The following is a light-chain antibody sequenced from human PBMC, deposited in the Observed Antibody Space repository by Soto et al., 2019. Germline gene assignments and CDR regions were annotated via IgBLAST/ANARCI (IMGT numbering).Light chain of an antibody. CDR3: ASYTTRSTVI. V-gene: IGLV2-14*01. CDR2: EVS. CDR1: RSDVGPYNS. Sequence: QSALTQPASVSGAPGQSVTISCTGTRSDVGPYNSVSWYQQHPGKAPKVMIYEVSNRPSGVSNRFSGSKSGNTASLTISGLQAEDEADYYCASYTTRSTVIFGGGTKVTVL. J-gene: IGLJ2*01.